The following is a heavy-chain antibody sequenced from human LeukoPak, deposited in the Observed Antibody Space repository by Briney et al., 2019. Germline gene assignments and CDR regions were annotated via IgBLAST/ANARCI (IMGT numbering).Heavy chain of an antibody. J-gene: IGHJ4*02. CDR2: ISGSGGST. V-gene: IGHV3-23*01. CDR3: AKAGYNWNYLLDY. Sequence: SGGSLRLSCAASGFTFSSYAMSWVRQAPGKGLEWGSAISGSGGSTYYADSVKGRFTISRDNSKNTLYLQMNSLRAEDTAVYYCAKAGYNWNYLLDYWGQGTLVTVSS. CDR1: GFTFSSYA. D-gene: IGHD1-7*01.